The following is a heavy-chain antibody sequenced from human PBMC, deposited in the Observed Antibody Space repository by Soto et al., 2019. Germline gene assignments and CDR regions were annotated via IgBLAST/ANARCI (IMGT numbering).Heavy chain of an antibody. V-gene: IGHV6-1*01. CDR1: GDSVSSNSAT. CDR2: TFYRSKWRN. D-gene: IGHD7-27*01. Sequence: SQTLSLTCVISGDSVSSNSATWNWIRQSPSRGLEWLGRTFYRSKWRNDYAISVKSRITINPDTSRNQFSLQLNSATPDDTAVYYCARETHGGNWGDDWGQGTLVTVSS. CDR3: ARETHGGNWGDD. J-gene: IGHJ4*02.